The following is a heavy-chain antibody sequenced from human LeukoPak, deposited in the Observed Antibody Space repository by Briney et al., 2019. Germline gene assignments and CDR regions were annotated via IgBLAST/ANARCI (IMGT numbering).Heavy chain of an antibody. CDR2: IYYSGST. Sequence: PSETLSLTCTVSGGSISSYYWSWIRQPPGKGLEWIGYIYYSGSTNYNPSLKSRVTISVDTSKNQFSLKLSSVTAADTAVYYCARRVYPYYFDYWGQGTLVTVSS. CDR1: GGSISSYY. V-gene: IGHV4-59*01. J-gene: IGHJ4*02. D-gene: IGHD5/OR15-5a*01. CDR3: ARRVYPYYFDY.